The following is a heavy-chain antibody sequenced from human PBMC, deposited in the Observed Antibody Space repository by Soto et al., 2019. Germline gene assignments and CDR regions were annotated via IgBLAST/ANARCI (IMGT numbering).Heavy chain of an antibody. CDR1: GFTFSNAW. Sequence: GGSLRLSCAASGFTFSNAWMSWVRQAPGKGLEWVGRIKRKTDGGTTDYAAPVKGRFTIARDDSKNTLYLQMNSLKTEDTAVYYCTTRGLSSGWSRGYYYGMDVWGQGTTVTVSS. CDR2: IKRKTDGGTT. D-gene: IGHD6-19*01. V-gene: IGHV3-15*01. J-gene: IGHJ6*02. CDR3: TTRGLSSGWSRGYYYGMDV.